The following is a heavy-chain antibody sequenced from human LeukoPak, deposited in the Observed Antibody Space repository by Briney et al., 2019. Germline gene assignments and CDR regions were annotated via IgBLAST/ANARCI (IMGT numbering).Heavy chain of an antibody. Sequence: GRSLRLSCTASGFTFGDYAMRWFRQAPGKGLEWVGFIRSKAYGGTTEYAASVKGRFTISRDDSKSIAYLQMNSLKTEDTAVYYCTRGGELLLDYFDYWGQGTLVTVSS. CDR2: IRSKAYGGTT. CDR3: TRGGELLLDYFDY. D-gene: IGHD1-26*01. CDR1: GFTFGDYA. V-gene: IGHV3-49*03. J-gene: IGHJ4*02.